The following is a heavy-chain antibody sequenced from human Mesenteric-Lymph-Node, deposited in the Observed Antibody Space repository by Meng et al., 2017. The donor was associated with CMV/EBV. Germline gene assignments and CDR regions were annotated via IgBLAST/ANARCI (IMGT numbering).Heavy chain of an antibody. CDR3: ARDLGGAAGLDY. J-gene: IGHJ4*02. D-gene: IGHD6-13*01. V-gene: IGHV3-66*01. CDR1: VFTVSSNY. CDR2: IYSGGST. Sequence: SCAASVFTVSSNYMSWVRQAPGKGLEWVSVIYSGGSTYYADSVKGRFTISRDNSKNTLYLQMNSLRAEDTAVYYCARDLGGAAGLDYWGQGTLVTVSS.